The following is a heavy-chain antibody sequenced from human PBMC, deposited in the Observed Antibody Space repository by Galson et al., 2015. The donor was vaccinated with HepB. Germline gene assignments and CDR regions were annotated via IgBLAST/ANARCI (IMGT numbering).Heavy chain of an antibody. Sequence: SLRLSCAASGFTFSSYGMHWVRQAPGKGLEWVAVIWYDGSNKYYADSVKGRFTISRDNSKNTLYLQMNSLRAEDTAVYYCARAYYDFWSGYYNPLFDYWGQGTLVTVSS. J-gene: IGHJ4*02. CDR2: IWYDGSNK. CDR3: ARAYYDFWSGYYNPLFDY. CDR1: GFTFSSYG. V-gene: IGHV3-33*01. D-gene: IGHD3-3*01.